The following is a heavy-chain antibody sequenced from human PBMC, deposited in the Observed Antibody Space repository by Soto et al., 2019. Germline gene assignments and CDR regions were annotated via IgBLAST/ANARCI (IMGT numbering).Heavy chain of an antibody. CDR1: GDTFSSYA. CDR3: AWPLYSGYDGVAYY. CDR2: ISPIFGTA. V-gene: IGHV1-69*13. D-gene: IGHD5-12*01. J-gene: IGHJ4*02. Sequence: ASVKVSCKASGDTFSSYAINWGRQAPGQGLEWMGGISPIFGTANYAQKFQGRVTITADESTSTAYMELSSLRSEDTAVYYCAWPLYSGYDGVAYYWGQGTLVTVSS.